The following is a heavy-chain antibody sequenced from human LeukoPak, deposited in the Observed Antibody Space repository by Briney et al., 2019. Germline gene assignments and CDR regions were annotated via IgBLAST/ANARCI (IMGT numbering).Heavy chain of an antibody. J-gene: IGHJ5*02. CDR2: INSDGSST. D-gene: IGHD2-2*01. Sequence: GGSLRLSCAASGFTFSSYWMHWARQAPGKGLVWVSRINSDGSSTSYADSVKGRFTISRDNAKNTLYLQMNSLRAEDTAVYYCARGVGYCSSTSCYWWFDPWGQGTLVTVSS. CDR3: ARGVGYCSSTSCYWWFDP. CDR1: GFTFSSYW. V-gene: IGHV3-74*01.